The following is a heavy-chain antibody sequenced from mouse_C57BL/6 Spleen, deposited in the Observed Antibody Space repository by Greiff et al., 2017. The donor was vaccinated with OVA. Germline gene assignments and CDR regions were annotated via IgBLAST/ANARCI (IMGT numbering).Heavy chain of an antibody. V-gene: IGHV1-55*01. CDR3: AISPYAGSSHFAY. Sequence: VKLQQPGAGLVKPGASVKLSCTASGYTFTSYWITWVKQRPGQGLEWIGDIYPGSGSTNYNEKFKSKATLTVDTSSSTAYLQLSSLTSEDSAVYYCAISPYAGSSHFAYWGQGTLVTVSA. D-gene: IGHD1-1*01. CDR1: GYTFTSYW. J-gene: IGHJ3*01. CDR2: IYPGSGST.